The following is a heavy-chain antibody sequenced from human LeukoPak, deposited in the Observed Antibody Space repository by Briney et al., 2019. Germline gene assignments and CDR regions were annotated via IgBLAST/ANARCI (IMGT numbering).Heavy chain of an antibody. V-gene: IGHV1-69*01. Sequence: ASVKVSCKASGGTFSSYAISWVRQAPGQGLEWMGGIIPIFGTANYAQKFQGRVTITADESTSTAYMELSSLRSEDTAVYYCAREGIYGDYGGWDDFDIWGQGTMVTVSS. CDR3: AREGIYGDYGGWDDFDI. CDR2: IIPIFGTA. CDR1: GGTFSSYA. J-gene: IGHJ3*02. D-gene: IGHD4-17*01.